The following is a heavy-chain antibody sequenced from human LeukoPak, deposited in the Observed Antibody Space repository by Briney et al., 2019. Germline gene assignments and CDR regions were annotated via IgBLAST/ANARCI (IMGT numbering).Heavy chain of an antibody. Sequence: GGSLRLSCAASGFTFSDYYMSWIRQAPGKGLEWVSYISSSGSTIYYADSVKGRFTISRDNAKNSLYLQMNSLRAEDTAVYYCARDSTSSSWYQEVYFDYWGQGTLVTVSS. CDR3: ARDSTSSSWYQEVYFDY. J-gene: IGHJ4*02. CDR1: GFTFSDYY. V-gene: IGHV3-11*01. CDR2: ISSSGSTI. D-gene: IGHD6-13*01.